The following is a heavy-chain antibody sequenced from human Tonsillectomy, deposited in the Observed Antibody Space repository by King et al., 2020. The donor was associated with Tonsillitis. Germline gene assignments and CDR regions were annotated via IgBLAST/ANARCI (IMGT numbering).Heavy chain of an antibody. CDR3: ARGSFSSSGNWFDP. V-gene: IGHV4-59*01. J-gene: IGHJ5*02. Sequence: VQLQESGPGLVKPSETLSLTCTVSGGSISSYYWSWIRQPPGKGLEWIGYIYYSGSTNYNPSLKRRVTISVDTSKNQFSLKLSSVTAADTAVYYCARGSFSSSGNWFDPWGQGTLVTVSS. CDR2: IYYSGST. CDR1: GGSISSYY. D-gene: IGHD6-13*01.